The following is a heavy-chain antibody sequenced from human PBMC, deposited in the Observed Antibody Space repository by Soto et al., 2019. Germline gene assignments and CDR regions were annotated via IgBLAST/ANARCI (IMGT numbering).Heavy chain of an antibody. CDR3: AKDLDDSSAQEDYYYYGMDV. J-gene: IGHJ6*02. Sequence: LRLSCAASGFTFSSYGMHWVRQAPGKGLEWVAVISHDGSNKYYADSVKGRFTISRDNSKNTLYLQMNSLRAEDTAVYYCAKDLDDSSAQEDYYYYGMDVWGQGTTVTVSS. CDR1: GFTFSSYG. D-gene: IGHD3-22*01. V-gene: IGHV3-30*18. CDR2: ISHDGSNK.